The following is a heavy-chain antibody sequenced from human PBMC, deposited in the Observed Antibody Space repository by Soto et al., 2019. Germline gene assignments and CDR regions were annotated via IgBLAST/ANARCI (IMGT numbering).Heavy chain of an antibody. Sequence: QVQLVEAGGGLVKPGGSLRLSCAASGFTFSDYYMSWIRQAPGKGLEWVSYISSSGSTIYYADSVKGRFTISRENGKNAPELQLNSLRAEDPAVYYCARAPHYYSYGDYWGQGTPETVSS. CDR3: ARAPHYYSYGDY. CDR1: GFTFSDYY. J-gene: IGHJ4*02. D-gene: IGHD5-18*01. CDR2: ISSSGSTI. V-gene: IGHV3-11*01.